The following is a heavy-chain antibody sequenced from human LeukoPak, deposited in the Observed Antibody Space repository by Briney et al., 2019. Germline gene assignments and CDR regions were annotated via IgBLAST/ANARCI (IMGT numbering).Heavy chain of an antibody. CDR3: ARAPPQLRFLEWLPYYFDY. CDR1: GGSISSSSYY. V-gene: IGHV4-61*01. CDR2: IYYSGST. D-gene: IGHD3-3*01. J-gene: IGHJ4*02. Sequence: PSETLSLTCTVSGGSISSSSYYWSWIRQPPGKGLEWIGYIYYSGSTNYNPSLKSRVTISVDTSKNQFSLKLSSVTAADTAVYYCARAPPQLRFLEWLPYYFDYWGQGTLVTVSS.